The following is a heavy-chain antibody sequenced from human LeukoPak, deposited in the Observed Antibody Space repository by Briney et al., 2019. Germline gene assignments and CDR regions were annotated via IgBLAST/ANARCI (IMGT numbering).Heavy chain of an antibody. J-gene: IGHJ4*02. CDR2: INHSGST. D-gene: IGHD3-16*02. CDR1: GGSFSGYY. CDR3: ARGYDYVWGSYRYFPHYFDY. V-gene: IGHV4-34*01. Sequence: SETLSLTCAVYGGSFSGYYWSWIRQPPGKGLEWIGEINHSGSTNYNPSLKSRVTISVDTSKNQFFLKLSSVTAADTAVYYCARGYDYVWGSYRYFPHYFDYWGQGTLVTVSS.